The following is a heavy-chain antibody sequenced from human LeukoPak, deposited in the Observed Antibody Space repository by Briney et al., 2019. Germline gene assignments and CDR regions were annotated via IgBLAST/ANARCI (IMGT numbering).Heavy chain of an antibody. CDR3: ARDALAVAGTSDY. J-gene: IGHJ4*02. CDR1: GGSISSSSYY. V-gene: IGHV4-39*02. D-gene: IGHD6-19*01. CDR2: IYYSGST. Sequence: SETLSLTCTVSGGSISSSSYYLGWIRQPPGKRLEWIGSIYYSGSTYYNPSLKSRVTISVDTSKNQFSLKLSSVTAADTAVYYCARDALAVAGTSDYWGQGTLVTVSS.